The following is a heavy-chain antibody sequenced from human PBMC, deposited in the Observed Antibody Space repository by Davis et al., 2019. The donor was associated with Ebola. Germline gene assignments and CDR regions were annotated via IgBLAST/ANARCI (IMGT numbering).Heavy chain of an antibody. Sequence: PGGSLRLSCAASGFTFSDHYMDWVRQAPGKGLEWVAGIKNKFQSYSTHYAASVKGRFTISRDDSENSLFLHIISLKTEDTAIYYCTDLGAGSDYWDRGTQVTVSS. CDR2: IKNKFQSYST. V-gene: IGHV3-72*01. CDR1: GFTFSDHY. D-gene: IGHD3-16*01. CDR3: TDLGAGSDY. J-gene: IGHJ4*02.